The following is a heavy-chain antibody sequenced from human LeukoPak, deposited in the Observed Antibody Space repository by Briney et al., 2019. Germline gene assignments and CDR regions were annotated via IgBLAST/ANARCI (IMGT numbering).Heavy chain of an antibody. J-gene: IGHJ4*02. Sequence: GGSLRLSCAASGFTFSSYSMNWVRQVPGKGLEWVSSISSISSYIYYADSVKGRFTISRDNSKNTLYLQMNSLRAEDTAVYYCARVLYYDILTAAYWGQGTLVTVSS. CDR2: ISSISSYI. CDR3: ARVLYYDILTAAY. V-gene: IGHV3-21*01. D-gene: IGHD3-9*01. CDR1: GFTFSSYS.